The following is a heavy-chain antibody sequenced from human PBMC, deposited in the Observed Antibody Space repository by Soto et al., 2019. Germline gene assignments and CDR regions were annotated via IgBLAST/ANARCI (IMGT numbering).Heavy chain of an antibody. D-gene: IGHD6-19*01. Sequence: VSVKVSCKASGYTFTSYGISWVRQAPGQGLEWMGWISAYNGNTNYAQKLQGRVTMTTDTSTSTAYMELRSLRSDDTAVYYCARAKVGSGWYRYQGIYGMDVWGQGTTVTVS. CDR2: ISAYNGNT. J-gene: IGHJ6*02. V-gene: IGHV1-18*01. CDR3: ARAKVGSGWYRYQGIYGMDV. CDR1: GYTFTSYG.